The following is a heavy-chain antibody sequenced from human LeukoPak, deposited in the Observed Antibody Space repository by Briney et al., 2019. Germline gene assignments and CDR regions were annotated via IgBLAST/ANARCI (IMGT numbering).Heavy chain of an antibody. CDR2: IYYSGST. CDR3: ARDLLNEGNHLDY. J-gene: IGHJ4*02. V-gene: IGHV4-30-4*01. Sequence: KPSETLSLTCTVSGGSIRSSYYYWSWIRQPPGKGLEWIGYIYYSGSTYYNPSPKSRVTISVDTSKNQFSLKLSSVTAADTAVYYCARDLLNEGNHLDYWGQGTLVTVSS. CDR1: GGSIRSSYYY. D-gene: IGHD4-23*01.